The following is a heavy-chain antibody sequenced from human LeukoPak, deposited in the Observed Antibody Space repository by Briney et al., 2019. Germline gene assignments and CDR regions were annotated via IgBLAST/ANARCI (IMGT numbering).Heavy chain of an antibody. V-gene: IGHV3-30-3*01. CDR1: GFTFSSYA. CDR3: ARDKYQLLYLGNWFDP. D-gene: IGHD2-2*02. CDR2: ISYDGSNK. J-gene: IGHJ5*02. Sequence: GGSLRLSCAASGFTFSSYAMSWVRQAPGKGLEWVAVISYDGSNKYYADSVKGRFTISRDNSKNTLYLQMNSLRAEDTAVYYCARDKYQLLYLGNWFDPWGQGTLVTVSS.